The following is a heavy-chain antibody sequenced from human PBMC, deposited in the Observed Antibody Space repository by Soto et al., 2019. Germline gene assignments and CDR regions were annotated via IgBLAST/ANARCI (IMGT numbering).Heavy chain of an antibody. CDR1: GFTVISNY. Sequence: GSLRLSCAASGFTVISNYIILFRQAPGKGLEWVSVIYSGGSTYYADSVKGRFTISRDNSKNTLYPQMNSLRAEDTAVYYCARDQASYGMDVWGQGTTVTVSS. CDR3: ARDQASYGMDV. CDR2: IYSGGST. J-gene: IGHJ6*02. V-gene: IGHV3-53*01.